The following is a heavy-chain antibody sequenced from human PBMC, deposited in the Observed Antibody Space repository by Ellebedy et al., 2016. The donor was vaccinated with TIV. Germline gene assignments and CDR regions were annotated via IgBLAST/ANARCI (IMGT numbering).Heavy chain of an antibody. CDR3: TRETNPPPGALAGTGFDS. J-gene: IGHJ4*02. V-gene: IGHV1-2*02. CDR2: IDPDSGRT. Sequence: ASVKVSCKASGYTFTGHYMHWVRQAPGQGLEWMGWIDPDSGRTSFAQRFQGRVTMTRDTSMTTVYMELSRLRSDDTGTYYCTRETNPPPGALAGTGFDSWGQGTLVIVSS. D-gene: IGHD6-19*01. CDR1: GYTFTGHY.